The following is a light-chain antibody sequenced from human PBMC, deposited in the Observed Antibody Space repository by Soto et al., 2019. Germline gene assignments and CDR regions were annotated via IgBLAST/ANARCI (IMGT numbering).Light chain of an antibody. J-gene: IGKJ1*01. CDR1: QGIGND. CDR3: LRDYHGWT. CDR2: DAS. Sequence: AIQMTQSPSSLSASVGDRVTITCRASQGIGNDLGWYQQKPGKAPKLLIYDASSLQSGVPSRFSGSGSGTDFTLTISSLQPEDFATYYCLRDYHGWTCGQGTKVEIK. V-gene: IGKV1-6*01.